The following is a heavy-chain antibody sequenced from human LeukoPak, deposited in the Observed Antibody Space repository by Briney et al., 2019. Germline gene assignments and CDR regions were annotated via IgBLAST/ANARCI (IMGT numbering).Heavy chain of an antibody. D-gene: IGHD6-19*01. Sequence: GGSLRLSCAVSGFTFSSYWMSWVRQAPGKGLEWVANIKEDGSEKYYVDSVKGRFTISRDNAKNSLYLQMNSLRAEDTAVYYCVRDEKTHWEQWLVRGHYFDYWGQGTLVTVSS. CDR3: VRDEKTHWEQWLVRGHYFDY. J-gene: IGHJ4*02. CDR1: GFTFSSYW. V-gene: IGHV3-7*01. CDR2: IKEDGSEK.